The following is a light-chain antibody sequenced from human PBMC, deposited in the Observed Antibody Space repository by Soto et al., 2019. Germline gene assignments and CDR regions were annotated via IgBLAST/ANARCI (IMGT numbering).Light chain of an antibody. V-gene: IGLV5-45*03. Sequence: QLVLTQPSSLSASPGASASLTSTLRSGFDVGTYKIYWYQQRPGSPPQYLLTYKSDSDNQQGSGVPSRFSGSKDASANAGILLISGLQSDDEADYYCVIWHGYGWVFGGGTKLTVL. CDR2: YKSDSDN. J-gene: IGLJ3*02. CDR1: SGFDVGTYK. CDR3: VIWHGYGWV.